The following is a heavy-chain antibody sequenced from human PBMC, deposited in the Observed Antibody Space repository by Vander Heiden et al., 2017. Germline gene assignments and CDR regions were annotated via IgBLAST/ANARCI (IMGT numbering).Heavy chain of an antibody. V-gene: IGHV3-33*01. CDR1: GFTFSSYG. Sequence: QVQLVESGAGVVQPGRSLRLSCAASGFTFSSYGMHWVRQAPGKGLEWVAVIWYDGSNKYYADSVKGRFTISRDNSKNTLYLQMNSLRAEDTAVYYCARAESDYYYYYGMDVWGQGTTVTVSS. CDR3: ARAESDYYYYYGMDV. CDR2: IWYDGSNK. J-gene: IGHJ6*02.